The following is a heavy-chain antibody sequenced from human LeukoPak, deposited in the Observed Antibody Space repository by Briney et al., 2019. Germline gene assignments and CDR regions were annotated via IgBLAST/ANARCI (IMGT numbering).Heavy chain of an antibody. CDR3: ARGLRDGYNYDYFDY. V-gene: IGHV1-69*05. CDR2: IIPIFGTA. CDR1: GGTFSSYA. Sequence: GASVKVSCKASGGTFSSYAISWVRQAPGQGLEWMGGIIPIFGTANYAQKFQGRVTITTDESTSTAYMELSSLRSEDTAVYYCARGLRDGYNYDYFDYWGQGTLVTVSS. D-gene: IGHD5-24*01. J-gene: IGHJ4*02.